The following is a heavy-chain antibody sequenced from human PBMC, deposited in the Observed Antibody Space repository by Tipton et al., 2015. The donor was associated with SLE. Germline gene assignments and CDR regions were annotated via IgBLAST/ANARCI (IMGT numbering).Heavy chain of an antibody. Sequence: QVQLVQSGAEVKKPGASVKVSCKASGYTFTNYGISWVRQAPGQGLEWMGWISPYNGNTDSAQNLQGRVTMTADTSTTTAYMELRSLRSYDTAVYYCARRLGARSNDPFDVWGQGTMVTVSS. D-gene: IGHD1-26*01. CDR3: ARRLGARSNDPFDV. CDR2: ISPYNGNT. CDR1: GYTFTNYG. J-gene: IGHJ3*01. V-gene: IGHV1-18*01.